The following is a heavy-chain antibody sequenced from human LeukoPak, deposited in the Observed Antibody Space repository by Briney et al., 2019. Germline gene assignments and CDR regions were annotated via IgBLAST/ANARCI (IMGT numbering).Heavy chain of an antibody. D-gene: IGHD3-10*01. V-gene: IGHV4-34*01. J-gene: IGHJ3*02. Sequence: PSETLSLTCAVYGGSFSGYYWSWIRQPPGKGLEWIGEINHSGSTNYNPSLKSRVTISLDTSKNQFSLKLSSVTAADTAVYYCARQGYYGSGSYSNAFDIWGQGAMVTVSS. CDR1: GGSFSGYY. CDR2: INHSGST. CDR3: ARQGYYGSGSYSNAFDI.